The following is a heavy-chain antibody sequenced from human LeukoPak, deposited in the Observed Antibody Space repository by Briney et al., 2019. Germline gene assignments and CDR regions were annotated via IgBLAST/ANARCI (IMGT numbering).Heavy chain of an antibody. J-gene: IGHJ5*02. CDR2: IIPIFGTA. CDR3: ARASYDILTITPSLGWFDP. Sequence: SVKVSCKASGYTFTGYYMHWVRQAPGQGLEWMGGIIPIFGTANYAQKFQGRVTITADESTSTAYMELSSLRSEDTAVYYCARASYDILTITPSLGWFDPWGQGTLVTVSS. D-gene: IGHD3-9*01. CDR1: GYTFTGYY. V-gene: IGHV1-69*13.